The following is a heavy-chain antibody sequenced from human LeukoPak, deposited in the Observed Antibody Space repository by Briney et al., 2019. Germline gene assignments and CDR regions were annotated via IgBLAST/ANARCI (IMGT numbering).Heavy chain of an antibody. CDR1: GGSFSGYY. CDR2: INHSGST. CDR3: ASQTMIVVVDAFDI. D-gene: IGHD3-22*01. J-gene: IGHJ3*02. Sequence: SETLSLTCAVYGGSFSGYYWSWIRQPPGKGLEWIGEINHSGSTNYNPSLKSRVTISVDTSKNQFSLKLSSVTAADTAVYYCASQTMIVVVDAFDIWGQGTMVTVSS. V-gene: IGHV4-34*01.